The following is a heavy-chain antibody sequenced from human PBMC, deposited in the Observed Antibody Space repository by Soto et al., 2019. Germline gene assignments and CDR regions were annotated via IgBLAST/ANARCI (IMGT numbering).Heavy chain of an antibody. J-gene: IGHJ4*02. Sequence: EVQLVESGGGLVQPGGSLKLSCAASGFTFSDSILHWVRQASGKGLEWIGRITSKNRGYATAYTASLTGRFVISRDDSKNTAYLQMNGLEVEDTAVYFCTRLVDTGVVTLASDYWGQGALVTVSS. CDR2: ITSKNRGYAT. CDR3: TRLVDTGVVTLASDY. V-gene: IGHV3-73*02. D-gene: IGHD5-18*01. CDR1: GFTFSDSI.